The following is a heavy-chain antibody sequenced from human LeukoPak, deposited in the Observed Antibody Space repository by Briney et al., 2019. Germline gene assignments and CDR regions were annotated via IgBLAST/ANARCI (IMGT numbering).Heavy chain of an antibody. J-gene: IGHJ4*02. CDR1: GFTFSSYS. Sequence: GGSLRLSCAASGFTFSSYSMNWVRQAPGKGLEWGSSISSSSSYIYYADSVKVRFTISRDNAKNSLYLQMNSLRAEDTAVYYCARGDIVVVVADAFDYWGQGTLVTVSS. V-gene: IGHV3-21*01. CDR3: ARGDIVVVVADAFDY. D-gene: IGHD2-15*01. CDR2: ISSSSSYI.